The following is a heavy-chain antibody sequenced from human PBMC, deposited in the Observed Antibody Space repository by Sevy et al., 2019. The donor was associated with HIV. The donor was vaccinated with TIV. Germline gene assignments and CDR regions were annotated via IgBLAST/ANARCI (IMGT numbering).Heavy chain of an antibody. CDR3: ATCFMITFGGVIATYSYGIDV. J-gene: IGHJ6*02. Sequence: ASVKVSCKVSGYTLTELSMHWVRQAPGKGLEWMGGFDPEAGETTYEPKFQGRVTMTEDTSTDTAYMELSSLGSEDTAVYYCATCFMITFGGVIATYSYGIDVWVQGTTVTVSS. CDR1: GYTLTELS. V-gene: IGHV1-24*01. D-gene: IGHD3-16*02. CDR2: FDPEAGET.